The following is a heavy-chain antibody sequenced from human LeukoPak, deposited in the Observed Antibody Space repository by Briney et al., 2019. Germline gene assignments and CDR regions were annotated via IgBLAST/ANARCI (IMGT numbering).Heavy chain of an antibody. V-gene: IGHV4-61*01. CDR3: ARADCSGGSCYAFDI. CDR2: IYYSGST. D-gene: IGHD2-15*01. Sequence: SETLSLTCTVSGGSVSSGSYYWSWIRQPPGKGLEWIGYIYYSGSTNYNPSLKSRVTMSVDTSRNQFSLKLSSVTAADTAVYYCARADCSGGSCYAFDIWGQGTMVTVSS. J-gene: IGHJ3*02. CDR1: GGSVSSGSYY.